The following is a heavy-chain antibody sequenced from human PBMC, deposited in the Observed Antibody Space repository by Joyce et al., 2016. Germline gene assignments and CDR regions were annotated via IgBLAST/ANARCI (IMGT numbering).Heavy chain of an antibody. V-gene: IGHV3-15*01. J-gene: IGHJ3*01. CDR2: VKIKSQGGTT. Sequence: EVQLVESGGGLVKPGGSLRLSCAASGFSFRNAWVTWVRQAPGKGLGGVGRVKIKSQGGTTDYAAPVKGRFTISRDDSRDTAYLQMNSLKSEDTGVYFCVTGLCIGTACHWDDAFDVWGQGTMVTVSS. D-gene: IGHD2-2*01. CDR3: VTGLCIGTACHWDDAFDV. CDR1: GFSFRNAW.